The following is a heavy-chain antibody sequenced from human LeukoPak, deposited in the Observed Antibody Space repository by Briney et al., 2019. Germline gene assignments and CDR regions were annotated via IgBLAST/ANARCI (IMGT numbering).Heavy chain of an antibody. CDR1: GFTFSSYG. V-gene: IGHV3-30*02. CDR2: IRYDGSNK. Sequence: PGGSLRLSCAASGFTFSSYGMHWVRQAPGKGLEWVAFIRYDGSNKYYADSVKGRFTISRDNSKNTLYLQMNSLRAEDTAVYYCARPGVVIIIPPGFDDWGQGTLVTVSS. CDR3: ARPGVVIIIPPGFDD. D-gene: IGHD3-3*01. J-gene: IGHJ4*02.